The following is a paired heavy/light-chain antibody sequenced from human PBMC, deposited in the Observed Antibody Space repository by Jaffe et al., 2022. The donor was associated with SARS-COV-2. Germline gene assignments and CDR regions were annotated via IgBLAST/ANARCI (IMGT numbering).Heavy chain of an antibody. CDR3: VKMFTADWYAGFDY. J-gene: IGHJ4*02. V-gene: IGHV3-23*04. D-gene: IGHD3-9*01. CDR2: ISGSGDVI. CDR1: GFTFKNYA. Sequence: EVQVVESGGDLVQPGGSLRLSCEASGFTFKNYAMSWVRQAPGKGLEWVSSISGSGDVIYYADSVKGRFTVSRDTSNNALSLQMNSLTVDDAAVYFCVKMFTADWYAGFDYWGQGTLVTVSS.
Light chain of an antibody. CDR1: SSNIGNNY. CDR2: KNN. CDR3: AAWDDSLSGYV. Sequence: QSVLTQPPSASGGQRTTISCSGSSSNIGNNYVYWYQQLPGAAPTLLIYKNNQRPSGVPDRFSGSKSGTSASLAISGLRSEDEADYYCAAWDDSLSGYVFGTGTKVTVL. J-gene: IGLJ1*01. V-gene: IGLV1-47*01.